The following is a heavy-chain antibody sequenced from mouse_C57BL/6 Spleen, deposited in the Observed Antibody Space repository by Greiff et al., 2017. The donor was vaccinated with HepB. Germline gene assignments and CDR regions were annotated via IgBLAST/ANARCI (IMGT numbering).Heavy chain of an antibody. D-gene: IGHD3-2*02. Sequence: QVQLQQPGAELVKPGASVKLSCKASGYTFTSYWMQWVKQRPGQGLEWIGEIDPSDSYTNYNQKFKGKATLTVDTSSSTAYMQLSSLTSEDSAVYYCALGSSGPAWFAYWGQGTLVTVSA. CDR1: GYTFTSYW. CDR2: IDPSDSYT. V-gene: IGHV1-50*01. J-gene: IGHJ3*01. CDR3: ALGSSGPAWFAY.